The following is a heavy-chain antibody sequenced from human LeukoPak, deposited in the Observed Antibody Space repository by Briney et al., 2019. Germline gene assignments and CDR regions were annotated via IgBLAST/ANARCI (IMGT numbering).Heavy chain of an antibody. V-gene: IGHV3-23*01. CDR2: ISGSGGST. J-gene: IGHJ4*02. CDR3: ARDGLVIDDY. D-gene: IGHD3/OR15-3a*01. Sequence: GGSLRLSCAASGFTFSSYAMSWVRQAPGKGLEWVSAISGSGGSTYYADSVKGRFTISRDSSRNTLYLQMNSLRAEDTAVYYCARDGLVIDDYWGQGTLVTVSS. CDR1: GFTFSSYA.